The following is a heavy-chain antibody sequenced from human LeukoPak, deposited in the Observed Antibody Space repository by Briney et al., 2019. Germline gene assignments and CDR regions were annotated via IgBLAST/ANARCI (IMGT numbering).Heavy chain of an antibody. CDR3: ARQVGSGSSPLDY. D-gene: IGHD3-10*01. CDR2: IYYSGST. Sequence: SETLSLTCTVSGGSISSYSWSWFGHPPGKGLGWIGYIYYSGSTNYNPSLKSRVTISVDTSKNQFSLKLSSVTAADTAVYYCARQVGSGSSPLDYWGQGTLVTVSS. CDR1: GGSISSYS. J-gene: IGHJ4*02. V-gene: IGHV4-59*08.